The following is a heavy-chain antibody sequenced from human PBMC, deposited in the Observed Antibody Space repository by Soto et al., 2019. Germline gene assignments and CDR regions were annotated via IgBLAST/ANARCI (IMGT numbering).Heavy chain of an antibody. Sequence: GGSLRLSCAASGFTFSSYAMSWVRQAPGKGLEWVSAISGSGGSTYYADSVKGRFTISRDNSKNTLYLQMNGLRAEDTAVYYCAKDGIAAAGTINWFDAWGQGTLVTVSS. CDR3: AKDGIAAAGTINWFDA. J-gene: IGHJ5*02. V-gene: IGHV3-23*01. CDR2: ISGSGGST. D-gene: IGHD6-13*01. CDR1: GFTFSSYA.